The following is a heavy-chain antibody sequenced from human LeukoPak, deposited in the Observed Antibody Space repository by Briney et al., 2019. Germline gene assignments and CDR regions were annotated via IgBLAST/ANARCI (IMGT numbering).Heavy chain of an antibody. V-gene: IGHV4-39*07. CDR1: GGSISSSSYY. CDR2: IYYSGST. D-gene: IGHD1-26*01. CDR3: ARATREVDY. J-gene: IGHJ4*02. Sequence: SETLSLTCTVSGGSISSSSYYWGWIRQPPGKGLEWIGSIYYSGSTYYNPSLKSRVTISVDTSKNQFSLKLSSVTAADTAVYYCARATREVDYWGQGTLVTVSS.